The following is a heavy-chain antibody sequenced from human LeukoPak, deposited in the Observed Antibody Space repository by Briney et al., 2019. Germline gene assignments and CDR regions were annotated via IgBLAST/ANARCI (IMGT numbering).Heavy chain of an antibody. J-gene: IGHJ4*02. D-gene: IGHD1-26*01. CDR3: ASYVRNSGSYYVDY. V-gene: IGHV1-69*01. CDR1: GGTFVNNA. CDR2: IIPISGTA. Sequence: LVKVTCKASGGTFVNNAYSMVRQAPGQGLEWMGGIIPISGTANYAQRFRGRLTITADGSTSTAYMELSSLISDDTGVYYCASYVRNSGSYYVDYWGQGTRVTVSS.